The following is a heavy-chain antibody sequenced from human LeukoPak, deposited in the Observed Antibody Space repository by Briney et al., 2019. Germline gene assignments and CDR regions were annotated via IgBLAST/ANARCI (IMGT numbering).Heavy chain of an antibody. CDR2: ISESGGKT. CDR1: GFIFTNYA. J-gene: IGHJ4*02. CDR3: ATRGREYQLPSYYFDS. D-gene: IGHD2-2*01. V-gene: IGHV3-23*01. Sequence: GGSLRLSCAASGFIFTNYAMSWVRQAPGKGLEWVSSISESGGKTYYAASVKGRFTISRDNSKNTLSLQMNSLRAEDTAVYYCATRGREYQLPSYYFDSWGQGTLLTVSS.